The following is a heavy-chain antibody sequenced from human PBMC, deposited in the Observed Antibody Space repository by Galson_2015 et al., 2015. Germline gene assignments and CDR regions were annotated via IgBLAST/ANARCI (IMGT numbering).Heavy chain of an antibody. CDR1: GFTFSSHG. J-gene: IGHJ4*02. CDR2: IWYDGSNK. Sequence: SLRLSCAASGFTFSSHGMHWVRQAPGKELEWAAVIWYDGSNKYYADSVRGRFTFSRDNSKNTLYLQMNSLRAEDTAVYYCVRDRSMAYFDYWGQGALVIVSS. D-gene: IGHD2/OR15-2a*01. V-gene: IGHV3-33*01. CDR3: VRDRSMAYFDY.